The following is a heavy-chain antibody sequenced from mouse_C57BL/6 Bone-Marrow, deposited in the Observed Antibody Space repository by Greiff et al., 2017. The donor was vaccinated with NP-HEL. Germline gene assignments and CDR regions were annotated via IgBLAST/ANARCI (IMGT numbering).Heavy chain of an antibody. Sequence: EVKLMESGGGLVKPGGSLKLSCAASGFTFSSYAMSWVRQTPEKRLEWVATISDGGSYTYYPDNVKGRFTISRDNAKNNLYLQMSHLKSEDTAMYYCARDYRGDYAMDYWGQGTSVTVSS. CDR3: ARDYRGDYAMDY. CDR2: ISDGGSYT. V-gene: IGHV5-4*01. CDR1: GFTFSSYA. D-gene: IGHD3-1*01. J-gene: IGHJ4*01.